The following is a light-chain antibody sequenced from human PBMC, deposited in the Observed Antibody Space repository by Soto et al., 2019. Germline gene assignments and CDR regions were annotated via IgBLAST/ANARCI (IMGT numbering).Light chain of an antibody. J-gene: IGKJ4*01. V-gene: IGKV3-15*01. Sequence: EIVMTQSPATLSVSLGERVTLSCRASQSVSTTLAWYQQKPAQPPRLLIYGASTRATGIPARFSGSGSGTEFTLSIGSLQSEDFAVYYCHQYNNWPPAFGGGTK. CDR1: QSVSTT. CDR2: GAS. CDR3: HQYNNWPPA.